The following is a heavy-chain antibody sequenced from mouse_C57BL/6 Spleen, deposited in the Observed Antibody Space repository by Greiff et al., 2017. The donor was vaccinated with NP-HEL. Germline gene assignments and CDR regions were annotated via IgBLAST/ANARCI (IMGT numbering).Heavy chain of an antibody. V-gene: IGHV1-81*01. Sequence: LQESGAELARPGASVKLSCKASGYTFTSYGISWVKQRTGQGLEWIGEIYPRSGNTYYNEKFKGKATLTADKSSSTAYMELRSLTSEDSAVYFCARCPAYYSNYFDYWGQGTTLTVSS. CDR3: ARCPAYYSNYFDY. CDR2: IYPRSGNT. D-gene: IGHD2-5*01. CDR1: GYTFTSYG. J-gene: IGHJ2*01.